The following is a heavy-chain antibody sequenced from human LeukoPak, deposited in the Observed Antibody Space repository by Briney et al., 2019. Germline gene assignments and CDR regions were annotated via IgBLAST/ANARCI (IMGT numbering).Heavy chain of an antibody. D-gene: IGHD3-22*01. CDR1: GYSFTSYW. CDR3: ARLDSSGYYYVAEYFQH. Sequence: GESLKISCKGSGYSFTSYWIGRVRQMPGKGLEWMGIIYPGDSDTRYSPSFQGQVTISADKSISTAYLQWSSLKASDTAMYYCARLDSSGYYYVAEYFQHWGQGTLVTVSS. J-gene: IGHJ1*01. V-gene: IGHV5-51*01. CDR2: IYPGDSDT.